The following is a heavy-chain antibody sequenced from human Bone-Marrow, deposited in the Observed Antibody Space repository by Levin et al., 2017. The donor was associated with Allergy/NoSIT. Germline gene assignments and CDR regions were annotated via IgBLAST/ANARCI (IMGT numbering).Heavy chain of an antibody. V-gene: IGHV3-53*01. Sequence: QPGGSLRLSCAASGFTVSSNYMSWVRQAPGKGLEWVSVIYSGGSTYYADSVKGRFTISRDNSKNTLYLQMNSLRAEDTAVYYCARSSGSYYDYYYYGMDVWGQGTTVTVSS. CDR1: GFTVSSNY. CDR3: ARSSGSYYDYYYYGMDV. D-gene: IGHD1-26*01. J-gene: IGHJ6*02. CDR2: IYSGGST.